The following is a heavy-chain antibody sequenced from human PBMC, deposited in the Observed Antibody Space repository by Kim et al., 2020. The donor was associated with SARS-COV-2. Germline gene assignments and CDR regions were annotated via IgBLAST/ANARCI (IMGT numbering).Heavy chain of an antibody. D-gene: IGHD2-2*01. V-gene: IGHV4-39*07. CDR2: IYYSGST. CDR3: APVPAAMKGWFDP. CDR1: GGSISSSSYY. Sequence: SETLSLTCTVSGGSISSSSYYWGWIRQPPGKGLEWIGSIYYSGSTYYNPSLKSRVTISVDTSKNQFSLKLSSVTAADTAVYYCAPVPAAMKGWFDPWGQGTLVTVSS. J-gene: IGHJ5*02.